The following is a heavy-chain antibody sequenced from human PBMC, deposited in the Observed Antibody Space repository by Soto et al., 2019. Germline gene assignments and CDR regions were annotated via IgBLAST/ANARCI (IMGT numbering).Heavy chain of an antibody. V-gene: IGHV3-30*18. CDR3: AKVREMATTGPFDY. D-gene: IGHD1-1*01. CDR2: ISYDGSNK. CDR1: GFTFSSYG. J-gene: IGHJ4*02. Sequence: QVQLVESGGGVVQPGRSLRLSCAASGFTFSSYGMHWVRQAPGKGLEWVAVISYDGSNKYYADSVKGRFTISRDNSKNTLYLQMNSLRAEDTAVYYCAKVREMATTGPFDYWGQGTLVTVSS.